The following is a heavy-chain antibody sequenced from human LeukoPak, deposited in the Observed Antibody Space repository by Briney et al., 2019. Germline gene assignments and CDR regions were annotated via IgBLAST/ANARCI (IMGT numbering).Heavy chain of an antibody. D-gene: IGHD2-21*02. CDR3: TTDRYCGGDCQSDY. CDR1: GFTFSNAW. Sequence: GGSLRLSCAASGFTFSNAWMSWVRQAPGKGLEWVGRIKSKTDGGTTDYAAPVKGRFTIPRDDSKNTLYLQMNSLKTEDTAVYYCTTDRYCGGDCQSDYWGQGTLVTVSS. J-gene: IGHJ4*02. V-gene: IGHV3-15*01. CDR2: IKSKTDGGTT.